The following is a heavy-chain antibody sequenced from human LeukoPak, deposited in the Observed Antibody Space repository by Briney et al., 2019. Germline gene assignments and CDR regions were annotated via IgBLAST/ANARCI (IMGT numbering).Heavy chain of an antibody. D-gene: IGHD1-1*01. CDR1: GGSITTYY. Sequence: PSETLSLTCTVSGGSITTYYWSWIRQPAGKGLEWIGRISTSGRTNYNPSLKSRLTMSADTSKNQFSLILNSVTAADTAVYYCAVGRPRNTTRLDDGYDFWGQGTMVTVSS. J-gene: IGHJ3*01. CDR3: AVGRPRNTTRLDDGYDF. V-gene: IGHV4-4*07. CDR2: ISTSGRT.